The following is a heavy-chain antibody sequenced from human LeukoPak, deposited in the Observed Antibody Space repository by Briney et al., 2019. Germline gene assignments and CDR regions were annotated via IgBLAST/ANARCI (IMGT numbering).Heavy chain of an antibody. D-gene: IGHD6-19*01. CDR1: GFTISSYA. Sequence: GGSLSLSSAASGFTISSYALSRVRHAPGKGLVWISAISGSGGSTYYADSVKGRFTISRYTSTNTLELQIKSSKAEDTAVYYCAASGWYAHFDYWGQGTLVTVSS. V-gene: IGHV3-23*01. CDR3: AASGWYAHFDY. CDR2: ISGSGGST. J-gene: IGHJ4*02.